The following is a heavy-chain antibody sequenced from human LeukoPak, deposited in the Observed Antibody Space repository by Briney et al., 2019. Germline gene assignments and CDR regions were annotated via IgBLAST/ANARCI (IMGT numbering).Heavy chain of an antibody. CDR2: ITSSSSYI. Sequence: GGSLRLSCAASGFSFSSYTMNWVRQAPGKGLEWVSSITSSSSYIYYADSVKGRFTISRDNAKNSLYLQMDSLRAEDTAVYYCARDLMGIAYRGAFYYWGQGTLVTVSS. J-gene: IGHJ4*02. D-gene: IGHD6-13*01. CDR1: GFSFSSYT. V-gene: IGHV3-21*04. CDR3: ARDLMGIAYRGAFYY.